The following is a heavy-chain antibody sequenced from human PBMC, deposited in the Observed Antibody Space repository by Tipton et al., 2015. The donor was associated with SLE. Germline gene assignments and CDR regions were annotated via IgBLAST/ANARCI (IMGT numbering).Heavy chain of an antibody. Sequence: QLVQSGAEVKKPGSSVKVSCKASGGILNSYAFSWVRQAPGQGLEWMGGITAIFRTANYSRRFQGRVTITADESTTTAYMELNSLRSEDTAVYYCARGSTYYDVFSASGGWGQGTLVTVSS. D-gene: IGHD3-9*01. CDR1: GGILNSYA. J-gene: IGHJ4*02. CDR2: ITAIFRTA. V-gene: IGHV1-69*01. CDR3: ARGSTYYDVFSASGG.